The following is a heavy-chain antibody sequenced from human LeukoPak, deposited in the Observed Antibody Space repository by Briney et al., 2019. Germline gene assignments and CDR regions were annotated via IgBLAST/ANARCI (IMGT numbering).Heavy chain of an antibody. J-gene: IGHJ5*02. Sequence: SETLSLTCTVSGGSISSSSYYWGWIRQPPGKGLEWIGSIYYSGSTYYNPSLKSRVTISVDTSKNQFSLKLSSVTAADTAVYYCASEEVVPAAIRSGPFAPWGQGTLVTVYS. CDR3: ASEEVVPAAIRSGPFAP. D-gene: IGHD2-2*02. CDR1: GGSISSSSYY. V-gene: IGHV4-39*07. CDR2: IYYSGST.